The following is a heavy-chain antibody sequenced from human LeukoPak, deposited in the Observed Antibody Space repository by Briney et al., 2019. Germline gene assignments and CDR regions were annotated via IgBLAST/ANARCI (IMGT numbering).Heavy chain of an antibody. D-gene: IGHD3-22*01. CDR2: LRNDGSDK. V-gene: IGHV3-30*02. J-gene: IGHJ4*02. Sequence: PGGSLRLSCAASGFTFSTYGMHWVRQAPGKGLEWVAFLRNDGSDKYYADSVKGRCTISRDNSKKTLYLQMNSLRAEDTAIYYCAKLGYLHYYDSSGPDYWGQGTLVTVSS. CDR1: GFTFSTYG. CDR3: AKLGYLHYYDSSGPDY.